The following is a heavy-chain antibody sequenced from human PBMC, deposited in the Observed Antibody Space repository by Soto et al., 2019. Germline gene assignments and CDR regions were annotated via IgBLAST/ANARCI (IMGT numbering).Heavy chain of an antibody. J-gene: IGHJ4*02. CDR2: ISQSGSA. D-gene: IGHD1-1*01. Sequence: SETLSLTCVVSGGPISSGGYSWTWIRQPPGRGLECIGYISQSGSADYNPSLKSRVTISVDTSKNQFSLRLSSVTAADTAVYYCARDRNGLGGIDFWGQGILVTVSS. CDR1: GGPISSGGYS. V-gene: IGHV4-30-2*01. CDR3: ARDRNGLGGIDF.